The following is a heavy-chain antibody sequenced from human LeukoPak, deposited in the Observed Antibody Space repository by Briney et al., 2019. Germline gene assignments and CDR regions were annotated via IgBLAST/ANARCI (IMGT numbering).Heavy chain of an antibody. D-gene: IGHD4-23*01. V-gene: IGHV4-39*02. CDR1: GGTISSGTYY. CDR3: ARGPMTTVVTPGY. J-gene: IGHJ4*02. Sequence: KPSETLSLTCTVSGGTISSGTYYWVWIRQPPGKGLEWIGSFYSSGSTFYNSSLKSRVTISIDTSKNHFSLKLSSVTAADTAVYYCARGPMTTVVTPGYWGQGTLVTVSS. CDR2: FYSSGST.